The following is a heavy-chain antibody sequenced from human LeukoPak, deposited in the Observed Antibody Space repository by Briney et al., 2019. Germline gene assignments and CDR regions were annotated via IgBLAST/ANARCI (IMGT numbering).Heavy chain of an antibody. D-gene: IGHD4-11*01. CDR1: GFTFSSYG. V-gene: IGHV3-30*02. Sequence: GGSLRLSCGASGFTFSSYGMHWVRQAPGKGLEWVAFIRYDGSNKYYADSVKGRFTISRDNSKDTLFLQMNSLRSEDTAVYYCARDRGMTTNSFDYWGQGTLVTVSS. J-gene: IGHJ4*02. CDR2: IRYDGSNK. CDR3: ARDRGMTTNSFDY.